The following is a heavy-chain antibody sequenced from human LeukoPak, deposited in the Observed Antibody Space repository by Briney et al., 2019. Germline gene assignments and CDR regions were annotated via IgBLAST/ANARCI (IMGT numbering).Heavy chain of an antibody. D-gene: IGHD5-24*01. CDR2: ISSRSSYI. Sequence: GGSLRLSCSASGFTFSSYTLNWVRQAPGKGLEWVSSISSRSSYIYYADSLKGRFTISRDNAQNSLYLQMNSLRAEDTAVYYCAREIDGYNIFDAFDIWGQGTMVTVSS. CDR1: GFTFSSYT. V-gene: IGHV3-21*01. CDR3: AREIDGYNIFDAFDI. J-gene: IGHJ3*02.